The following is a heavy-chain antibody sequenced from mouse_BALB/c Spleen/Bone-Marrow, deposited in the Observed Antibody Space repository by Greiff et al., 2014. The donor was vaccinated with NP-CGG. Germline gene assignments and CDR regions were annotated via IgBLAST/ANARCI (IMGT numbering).Heavy chain of an antibody. CDR1: PYPFTGYW. V-gene: IGHV1S81*02. J-gene: IGHJ4*01. CDR3: ARLIYGSSYIVDF. Sequence: SPHLSCQASPYPFTGYWMPWVQPRPGPGLEWLGEINPSNGRTTYNEKFKSMATLTVDKSSSPAYMQLSSLTSEDAAVFYCARLIYGSSYIVDFWGQGTSVTVSS. CDR2: INPSNGRT. D-gene: IGHD1-1*01.